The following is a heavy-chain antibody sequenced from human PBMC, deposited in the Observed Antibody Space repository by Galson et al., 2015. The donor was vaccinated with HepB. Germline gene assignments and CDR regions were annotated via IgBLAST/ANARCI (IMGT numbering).Heavy chain of an antibody. Sequence: SLRLSCAASGFIFSSCAMHWVRQAPGKGLDWVALISYEGSNPYYADSVKGRFTISRDNSKNTLYLQMNSLRGEDTAVYYCATVGYSGGSWDSDYYGMDVWGQGTTVTVSS. CDR1: GFIFSSCA. D-gene: IGHD2-15*01. J-gene: IGHJ6*02. CDR2: ISYEGSNP. CDR3: ATVGYSGGSWDSDYYGMDV. V-gene: IGHV3-30*04.